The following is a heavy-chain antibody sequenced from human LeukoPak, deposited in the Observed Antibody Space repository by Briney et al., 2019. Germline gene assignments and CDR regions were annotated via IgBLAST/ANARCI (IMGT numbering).Heavy chain of an antibody. V-gene: IGHV3-30*18. Sequence: GRSLRLSCAASGFTFSSYGMHWVRQAPGKGLEWVAVISYDGSNKYYADSVKGRFTISRDNSKNTLYLQMNSLRAEDTAVYYCAKGGYCTNGVCYWSGGFDYWGQGTLVTVSS. CDR2: ISYDGSNK. CDR1: GFTFSSYG. J-gene: IGHJ4*02. CDR3: AKGGYCTNGVCYWSGGFDY. D-gene: IGHD2-8*01.